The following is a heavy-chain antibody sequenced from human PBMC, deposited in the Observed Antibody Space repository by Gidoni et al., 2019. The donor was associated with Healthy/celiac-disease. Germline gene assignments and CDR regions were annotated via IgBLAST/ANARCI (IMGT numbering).Heavy chain of an antibody. D-gene: IGHD2-2*01. CDR2: IIPIFGTA. V-gene: IGHV1-69*01. CDR3: ARDLPGDCSSTSCYPFYYYYGMDV. CDR1: GGPFSSYA. J-gene: IGHJ6*02. Sequence: QVQLVQSGAEVKKPGSSVKVSCKASGGPFSSYALSWVRQAPGQGLEWMGGIIPIFGTANYAQKFQGRVTITADESTSTAYMELSSLRSEDTAVYYCARDLPGDCSSTSCYPFYYYYGMDVWGQGTTVTVSS.